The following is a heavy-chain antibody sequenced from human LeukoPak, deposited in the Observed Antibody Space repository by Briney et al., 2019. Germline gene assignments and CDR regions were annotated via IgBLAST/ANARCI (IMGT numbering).Heavy chain of an antibody. V-gene: IGHV3-74*01. CDR1: GFPFSRDS. J-gene: IGHJ4*02. CDR3: AKDVAYKFDS. D-gene: IGHD1-1*01. CDR2: IDPGGSVT. Sequence: GGSLRLSCAGSGFPFSRDSMHWVRQSPGKGLVWLSRIDPGGSVTNYADSVKGRFTIARDNAKNTVYLQMNSLRDDDTAVYYCAKDVAYKFDSWGQGILVTIAS.